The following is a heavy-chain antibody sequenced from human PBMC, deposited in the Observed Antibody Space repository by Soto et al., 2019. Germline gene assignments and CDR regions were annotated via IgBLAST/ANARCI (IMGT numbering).Heavy chain of an antibody. D-gene: IGHD3-22*01. V-gene: IGHV1-18*04. CDR1: GYTFTSYG. J-gene: IGHJ3*02. Sequence: ASVKVSCKASGYTFTSYGISWVRQAPGQGLEWMGWISDYNGNTNYAQKLQGRVTMTTDTSTSTAYMELRSLRSDDTAVYYCARDRDYDSSGPDAFDIWGQGTMVTVSS. CDR3: ARDRDYDSSGPDAFDI. CDR2: ISDYNGNT.